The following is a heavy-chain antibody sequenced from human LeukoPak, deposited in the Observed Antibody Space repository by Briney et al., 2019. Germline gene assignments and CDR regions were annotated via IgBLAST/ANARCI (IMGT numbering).Heavy chain of an antibody. J-gene: IGHJ4*02. CDR2: VRRKTDGVTT. CDR3: TTETDYGFDY. CDR1: GFTFSNAW. D-gene: IGHD4-17*01. V-gene: IGHV3-15*01. Sequence: GGSLRLSCAASGFTFSNAWMSWVRQAPGKGLEWVGRVRRKTDGVTTDYAAPVKGRFTVSRDDSKHTLYLQMNSLKTEDTALYYCTTETDYGFDYWGQGTLVTVSS.